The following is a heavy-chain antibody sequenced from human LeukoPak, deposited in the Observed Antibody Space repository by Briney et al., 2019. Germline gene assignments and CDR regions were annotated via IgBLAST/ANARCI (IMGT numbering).Heavy chain of an antibody. CDR1: GGTFSSYA. CDR2: IIPIFGTA. Sequence: ASVKVSCKASGGTFSSYAISWVRQAPGQGLEWMGGIIPIFGTANYAQKFQGRVTITTDESTSTAYMELSSLRSEDTAVYYGAKADYGDYTVDPWGQGTLVTVSS. V-gene: IGHV1-69*05. D-gene: IGHD4-17*01. CDR3: AKADYGDYTVDP. J-gene: IGHJ5*02.